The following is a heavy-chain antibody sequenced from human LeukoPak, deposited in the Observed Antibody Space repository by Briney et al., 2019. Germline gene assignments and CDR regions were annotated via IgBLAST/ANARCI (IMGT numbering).Heavy chain of an antibody. J-gene: IGHJ4*02. CDR3: AKDLCSSTSCYVWDY. CDR1: GFTFSSYW. Sequence: GGSLRLSCAASGFTFSSYWMSWVRQAPGEGLEWVSAISGSGGSTYYADSVKGRFTISRDNSKNTLYLQMNSLRAEDTAVYYCAKDLCSSTSCYVWDYWGQGTLVTVSS. D-gene: IGHD2-2*01. CDR2: ISGSGGST. V-gene: IGHV3-23*01.